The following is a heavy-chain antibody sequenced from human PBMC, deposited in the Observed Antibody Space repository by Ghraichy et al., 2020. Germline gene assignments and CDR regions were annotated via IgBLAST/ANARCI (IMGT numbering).Heavy chain of an antibody. CDR1: GFTFSSYG. J-gene: IGHJ4*02. V-gene: IGHV3-30*02. CDR2: IRYDGSNK. D-gene: IGHD6-13*01. Sequence: GESLNISCAASGFTFSSYGMHWVRQAPGKGLEWVAFIRYDGSNKYYADSVKGRFTISRDNSKNTLYLQMNSLRAEDTAVYYCAKDLGSSWYYFDYWGQGTLVTVSS. CDR3: AKDLGSSWYYFDY.